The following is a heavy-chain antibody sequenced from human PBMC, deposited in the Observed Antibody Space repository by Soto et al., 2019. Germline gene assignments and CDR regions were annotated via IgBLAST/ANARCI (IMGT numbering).Heavy chain of an antibody. D-gene: IGHD3-10*01. Sequence: PSETLSLTCTVSGGSISSGDYYWSWIRQPPGKGLEWIGYIYYSGSTYYNPSLKSRVTISLDTSKNQFSLKLSSVAAADTAVYYCARSGRYGSNRDLDYRGQGTLVTVSS. CDR1: GGSISSGDYY. CDR2: IYYSGST. J-gene: IGHJ4*02. CDR3: ARSGRYGSNRDLDY. V-gene: IGHV4-30-4*01.